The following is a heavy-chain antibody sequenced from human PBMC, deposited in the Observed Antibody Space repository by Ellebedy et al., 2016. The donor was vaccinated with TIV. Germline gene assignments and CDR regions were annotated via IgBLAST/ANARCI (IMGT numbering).Heavy chain of an antibody. CDR3: ARHNPYYFDY. J-gene: IGHJ4*02. Sequence: GSLRLSCTVSGGSISSYYWSWIRQPPGKGLEWIGYIYYSGSTNYNPSLKSRVTISVGTSKNQFSLKLTSVTAADTAFYYCARHNPYYFDYWGQGALVTVSS. CDR2: IYYSGST. V-gene: IGHV4-59*08. D-gene: IGHD1-14*01. CDR1: GGSISSYY.